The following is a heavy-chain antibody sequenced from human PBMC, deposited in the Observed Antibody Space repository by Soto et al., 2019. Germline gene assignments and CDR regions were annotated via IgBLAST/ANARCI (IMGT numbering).Heavy chain of an antibody. CDR2: ISYDGSNK. J-gene: IGHJ4*02. V-gene: IGHV3-30*18. D-gene: IGHD2-2*01. CDR1: GFTFSSYG. Sequence: GGSLRLSCAASGFTFSSYGMHWVRQAPGKGLEWVAVISYDGSNKYYADSVKGRFTISRDNSKNTLYLQMNSLRAEDTAVYYCAKGVVPAATYFDYWGQGTLVTVSS. CDR3: AKGVVPAATYFDY.